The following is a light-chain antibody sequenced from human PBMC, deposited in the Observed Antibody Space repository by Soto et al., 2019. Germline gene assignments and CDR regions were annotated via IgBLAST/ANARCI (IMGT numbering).Light chain of an antibody. CDR2: DAS. V-gene: IGKV3-11*01. J-gene: IGKJ4*01. Sequence: EIVLTQSPATLSFSPGERATLSCRASQSVDKYLVWYQQKPGQAHRLLIYDASSRATGIPARFSGSQPGTDFSLSITSLEPEDFAVYYWQQRTNWPLTFGGRTKLEMK. CDR3: QQRTNWPLT. CDR1: QSVDKY.